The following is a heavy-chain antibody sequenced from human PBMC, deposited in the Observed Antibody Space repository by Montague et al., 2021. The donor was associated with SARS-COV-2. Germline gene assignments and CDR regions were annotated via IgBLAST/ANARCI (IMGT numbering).Heavy chain of an antibody. CDR2: IYSGGSA. J-gene: IGHJ4*02. V-gene: IGHV4-59*11. CDR3: ARGGFSVEMATSYYFDS. Sequence: LVKPTQTLSLTCAVSGGSISGHYWVWIRQPPEKGLEWIGHIYSGGSAYYNPSLKSRVTLSVGPSKNQFSLKMSSVAAADTAKYYCARGGFSVEMATSYYFDSRGQGTLVTVFS. D-gene: IGHD5-24*01. CDR1: GGSISGHY.